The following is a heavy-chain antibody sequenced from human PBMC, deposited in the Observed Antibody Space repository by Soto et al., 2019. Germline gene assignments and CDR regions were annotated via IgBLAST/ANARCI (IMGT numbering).Heavy chain of an antibody. CDR3: ARDRSYYYYYGMDV. CDR2: ISYDGSNK. Sequence: QVQLVESGGGVVQPGRSLRLSCAASGFTFSSYALHWVRQAPGNGLEWVAVISYDGSNKYYADSVKGRFTISRDNSKNTLYLQMNSLRAEDTAVYYCARDRSYYYYYGMDVWGQGTTVTVSS. J-gene: IGHJ6*02. V-gene: IGHV3-30-3*01. CDR1: GFTFSSYA.